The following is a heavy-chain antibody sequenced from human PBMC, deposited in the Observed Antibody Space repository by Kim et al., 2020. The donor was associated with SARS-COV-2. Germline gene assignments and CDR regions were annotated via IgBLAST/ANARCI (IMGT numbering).Heavy chain of an antibody. CDR2: INPNSGDI. D-gene: IGHD1-1*01. CDR1: GYIFNGYQ. J-gene: IGHJ5*01. CDR3: ARGLGGYNINWYRWFDS. Sequence: ASVKVSCKTSGYIFNGYQIHWIRQAPGQGLEWMGRINPNSGDIKYAQKFQDRVALTRDTSISTAYMELSRLGSDDTAVYYCARGLGGYNINWYRWFDSWGQGPLVTVSS. V-gene: IGHV1-2*06.